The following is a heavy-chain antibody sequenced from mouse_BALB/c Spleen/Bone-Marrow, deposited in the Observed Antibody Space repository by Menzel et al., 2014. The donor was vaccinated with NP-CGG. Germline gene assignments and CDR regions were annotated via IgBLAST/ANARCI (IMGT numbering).Heavy chain of an antibody. V-gene: IGHV1-18*01. Sequence: EVHLVESGPELVKPGASMKISCKASGYSFTGYTMNWVKQSHGKNLEWIGLINPYNGGTSYNQKFKGKATLTVDKSSSTAYMELLSLTSEDSAVYYCAREDYGSSYGFAYWGQGTLVTVSA. CDR2: INPYNGGT. J-gene: IGHJ3*01. D-gene: IGHD1-1*01. CDR3: AREDYGSSYGFAY. CDR1: GYSFTGYT.